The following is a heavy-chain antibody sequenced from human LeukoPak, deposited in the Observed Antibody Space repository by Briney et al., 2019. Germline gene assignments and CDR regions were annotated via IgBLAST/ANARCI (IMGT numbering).Heavy chain of an antibody. J-gene: IGHJ4*02. Sequence: PSETLSLTCAVSGGSISSGGYSWSWIRQPPGKGLEWIGYIYHSGSTYYNPSLKSRVTISVGRSKNQFSLKLSSVTAADTAVYYCARDSTMVRGGIDYWGQGTLVTASS. CDR2: IYHSGST. CDR3: ARDSTMVRGGIDY. CDR1: GGSISSGGYS. V-gene: IGHV4-30-2*01. D-gene: IGHD3-10*01.